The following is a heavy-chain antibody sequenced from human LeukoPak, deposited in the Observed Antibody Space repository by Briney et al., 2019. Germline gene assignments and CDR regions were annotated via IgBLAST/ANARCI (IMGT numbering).Heavy chain of an antibody. CDR1: GFTFSSYW. J-gene: IGHJ3*02. CDR2: IKQDGSEK. D-gene: IGHD2-15*01. CDR3: ARDRTYCSGGSCYRNDAFDI. V-gene: IGHV3-7*01. Sequence: GGSLRLSCAASGFTFSSYWMSWVRQAPGKGLEWVANIKQDGSEKYYVDSVKGRFTISRDNAKNSLYLQMNSLRAEDTAVYYCARDRTYCSGGSCYRNDAFDIWGQGTMVTASS.